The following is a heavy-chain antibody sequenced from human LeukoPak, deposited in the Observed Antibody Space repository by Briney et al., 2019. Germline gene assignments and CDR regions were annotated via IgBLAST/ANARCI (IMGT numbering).Heavy chain of an antibody. Sequence: PSETLSLTCTVSGGSISSYYWSWIRQPPGKGLEWIGYIYYSGSTSYNPSLKSRVTISVDTSKNQFSLKLSSVTAADTAVYYCARGAWRQYYFDYWGQGTLVTVSS. J-gene: IGHJ4*02. D-gene: IGHD5-18*01. CDR2: IYYSGST. CDR3: ARGAWRQYYFDY. V-gene: IGHV4-59*01. CDR1: GGSISSYY.